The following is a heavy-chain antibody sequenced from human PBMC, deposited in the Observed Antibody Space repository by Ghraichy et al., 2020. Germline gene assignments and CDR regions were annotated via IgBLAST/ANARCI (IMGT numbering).Heavy chain of an antibody. D-gene: IGHD6-19*01. CDR3: AKGRSYSSGWAEPYYFDY. J-gene: IGHJ4*02. Sequence: GGSLRLSCAASGFTFSSYGMHWVRQAPGKGLEWVAFIRYDGSNKYYADSVKGRFTISRDNSKNTLYLQMNSLRAEDTAVYYCAKGRSYSSGWAEPYYFDYWGQGILVTVSS. V-gene: IGHV3-30*02. CDR2: IRYDGSNK. CDR1: GFTFSSYG.